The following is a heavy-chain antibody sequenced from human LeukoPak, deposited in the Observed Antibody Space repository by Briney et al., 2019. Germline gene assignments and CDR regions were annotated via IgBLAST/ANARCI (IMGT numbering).Heavy chain of an antibody. J-gene: IGHJ3*02. CDR3: ARLYYYDSSGYYLDAIDI. CDR1: GYTFTSYD. D-gene: IGHD3-22*01. Sequence: ASVKVSCKASGYTFTSYDINWLRQATGQGLEWMGWMNPNSGNTGYAQKFQGRVTMTRNTSISTAYMELSSLRSEDTAVYYCARLYYYDSSGYYLDAIDIWGQGTMVTVSS. V-gene: IGHV1-8*01. CDR2: MNPNSGNT.